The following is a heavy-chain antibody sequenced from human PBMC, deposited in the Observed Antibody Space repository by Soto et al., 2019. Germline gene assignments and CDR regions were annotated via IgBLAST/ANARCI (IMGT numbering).Heavy chain of an antibody. CDR1: GFTFSSYG. CDR3: AKEQAVVTMVRGVIITSVPYYFDY. D-gene: IGHD3-10*01. Sequence: GGSLRLSCAASGFTFSSYGMHWVRQAPGKGLEWVAVISYDGSNKYYADSVKGRFTISRDNSKNTLYLQMNSLRAEDTAVYYCAKEQAVVTMVRGVIITSVPYYFDYWGQGTLVTVSS. CDR2: ISYDGSNK. J-gene: IGHJ4*02. V-gene: IGHV3-30*18.